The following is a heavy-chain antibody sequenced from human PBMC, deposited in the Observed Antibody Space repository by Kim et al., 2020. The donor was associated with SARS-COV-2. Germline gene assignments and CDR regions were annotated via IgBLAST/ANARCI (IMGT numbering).Heavy chain of an antibody. J-gene: IGHJ3*02. CDR3: AKLIGIAVAGMGAFDI. D-gene: IGHD6-19*01. Sequence: VKGRFTISRDNSKNTLYLQMNSLRAEDTAVYYCAKLIGIAVAGMGAFDIWGQGTMVTVSS. V-gene: IGHV3-30*02.